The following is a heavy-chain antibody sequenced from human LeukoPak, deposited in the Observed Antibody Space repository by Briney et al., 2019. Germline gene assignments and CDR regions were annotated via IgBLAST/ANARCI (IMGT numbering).Heavy chain of an antibody. V-gene: IGHV1-2*02. CDR2: INPNSGGT. D-gene: IGHD2-8*02. CDR1: GYTFTGYY. CDR3: ARDYRTVDGDAFDI. J-gene: IGHJ3*02. Sequence: ASVKVSCKASGYTFTGYYVHWVRQAPGQGLEWMGWINPNSGGTNYAQKFQGRGTMTGDTSISTAYMELSRLRSDDTAVYYCARDYRTVDGDAFDIWGQGTMVIVSS.